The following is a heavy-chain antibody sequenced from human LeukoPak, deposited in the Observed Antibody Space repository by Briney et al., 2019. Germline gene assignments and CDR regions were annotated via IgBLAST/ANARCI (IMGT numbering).Heavy chain of an antibody. V-gene: IGHV3-64D*06. D-gene: IGHD2-2*01. Sequence: GSLRLSCSASGFPFSSYGMHWVRQAPGKGLEYVSTISSNGGSTYYADFVKGRFTISRDNSNNTLYLQMSSLRAEDTAVYYCARSRRSAYCSSTSCYEYWFDPWGQGTLVTVSS. J-gene: IGHJ5*02. CDR3: ARSRRSAYCSSTSCYEYWFDP. CDR1: GFPFSSYG. CDR2: ISSNGGST.